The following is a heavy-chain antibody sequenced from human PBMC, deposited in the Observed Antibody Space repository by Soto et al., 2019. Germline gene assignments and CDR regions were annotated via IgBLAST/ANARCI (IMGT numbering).Heavy chain of an antibody. CDR1: GGSISSSSYY. Sequence: PSETLSLTCTVSGGSISSSSYYWGWIRQPPGKGPEWIGNIYYSGSTYYNPSLKSRVTISVDTSKNQFSLKLSSVTAADTAVYYCARLYSSGYYSIDYWGQGALVTVSS. J-gene: IGHJ4*02. D-gene: IGHD3-22*01. CDR2: IYYSGST. V-gene: IGHV4-39*01. CDR3: ARLYSSGYYSIDY.